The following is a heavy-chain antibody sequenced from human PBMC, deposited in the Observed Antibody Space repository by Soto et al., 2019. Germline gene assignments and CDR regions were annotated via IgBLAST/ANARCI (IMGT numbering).Heavy chain of an antibody. D-gene: IGHD3-16*01. V-gene: IGHV4-59*08. CDR3: ASLLGHGAFDI. CDR1: GGSISSYY. CDR2: IYYSGST. J-gene: IGHJ3*02. Sequence: SETLSLTCTVSGGSISSYYWSWIRQPPGKGLEWIGYIYYSGSTNYNPSLKSRVTISVDTSKDQFSLKLSSVTAADTAVYYCASLLGHGAFDIWGQGTMVTVSS.